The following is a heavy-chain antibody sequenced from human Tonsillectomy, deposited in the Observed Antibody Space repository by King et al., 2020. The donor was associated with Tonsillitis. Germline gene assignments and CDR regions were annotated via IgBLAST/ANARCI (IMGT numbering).Heavy chain of an antibody. CDR3: ARGPPTSCINNRCDPGTNWFGP. V-gene: IGHV4-31*03. J-gene: IGHJ5*02. Sequence: QLQESGPGLVKPSQTLSLTCTVSGGSISSGGYFWTWIRQHPGKGLEWIGYISYSGNTFYNPSLKSRPTISVDWSKNQFSLNLTSVTAADTALYYCARGPPTSCINNRCDPGTNWFGPWGQGPLVIVSS. CDR2: ISYSGNT. CDR1: GGSISSGGYF. D-gene: IGHD1-14*01.